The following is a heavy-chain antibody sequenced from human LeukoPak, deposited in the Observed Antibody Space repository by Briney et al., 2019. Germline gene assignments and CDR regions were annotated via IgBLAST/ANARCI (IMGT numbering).Heavy chain of an antibody. CDR1: GYTFTGYY. J-gene: IGHJ4*02. CDR3: ARESCSGGSCYIGN. V-gene: IGHV1-2*02. D-gene: IGHD2-15*01. CDR2: INPNSGGT. Sequence: ASVKVSCKASGYTFTGYYMHWVRQAPGQGLEWMGWINPNSGGTNYAQKFQGRVTMTRDTSISTAYMELSRLRSDGTAVYYCARESCSGGSCYIGNWGQGTLVTVSS.